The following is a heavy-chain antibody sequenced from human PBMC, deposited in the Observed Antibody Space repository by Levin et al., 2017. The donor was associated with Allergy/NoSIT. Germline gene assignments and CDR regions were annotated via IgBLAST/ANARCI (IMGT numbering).Heavy chain of an antibody. D-gene: IGHD3-3*01. J-gene: IGHJ6*02. CDR2: IIPIFGTA. CDR1: GGTFSSYA. V-gene: IGHV1-69*06. Sequence: SVKVSCKASGGTFSSYAISWVRQAPGQGLEWMGGIIPIFGTANYAQKFQGRVTITADKSTSTAYMELSSLRSEDTAVYYCAAGGPEGFWSGYYNYYYYGMDVWGQGTTVTVSS. CDR3: AAGGPEGFWSGYYNYYYYGMDV.